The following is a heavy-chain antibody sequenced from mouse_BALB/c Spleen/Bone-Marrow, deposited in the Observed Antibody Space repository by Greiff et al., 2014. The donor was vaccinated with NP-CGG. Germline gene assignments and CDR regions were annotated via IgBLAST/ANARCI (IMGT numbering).Heavy chain of an antibody. CDR3: TRPYYGYVGYAY. D-gene: IGHD1-2*01. Sequence: QVQLKQSGAELVKPGASVKLSCKASGYTFTSYYMYWVKQRPGQGLEWIGEINPSNGGTNFNEKFKSKATLTVDKSSNTAYMQLSSLTFEDSAIYYCTRPYYGYVGYAYWGQGTQVTVSA. V-gene: IGHV1S81*02. J-gene: IGHJ3*01. CDR2: INPSNGGT. CDR1: GYTFTSYY.